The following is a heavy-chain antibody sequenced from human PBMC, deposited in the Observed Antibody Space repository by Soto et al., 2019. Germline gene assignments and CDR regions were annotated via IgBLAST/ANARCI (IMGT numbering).Heavy chain of an antibody. V-gene: IGHV3-23*01. Sequence: EVQLLESGGGLVQPGGSLRLSCVGSGFTFSRYVMSWVRQAPGKGLEWVSVISGSGGASYYADSVKGRFTISRDNSKNTLYLEMKSLGAGDTAVYYCARPDGDYFYNHMDVWGRGPTVTVSS. CDR3: ARPDGDYFYNHMDV. D-gene: IGHD3-10*01. J-gene: IGHJ6*03. CDR1: GFTFSRYV. CDR2: ISGSGGAS.